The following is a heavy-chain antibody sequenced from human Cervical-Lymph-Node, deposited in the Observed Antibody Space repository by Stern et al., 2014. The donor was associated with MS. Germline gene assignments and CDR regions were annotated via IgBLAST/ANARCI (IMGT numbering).Heavy chain of an antibody. Sequence: VQLVESGGGVVQPGTSLRLSCSASGFTFSTYAMHWVRQAPGKGLEWVAVISYDGSNKHCADSVQGRFTISRDNSKNTVDLQMSSLRPEDTAVYYCARVLVGRTDFHYYYGLDVWGQGTTVTVSS. CDR2: ISYDGSNK. CDR1: GFTFSTYA. J-gene: IGHJ6*02. D-gene: IGHD1-26*01. V-gene: IGHV3-30-3*01. CDR3: ARVLVGRTDFHYYYGLDV.